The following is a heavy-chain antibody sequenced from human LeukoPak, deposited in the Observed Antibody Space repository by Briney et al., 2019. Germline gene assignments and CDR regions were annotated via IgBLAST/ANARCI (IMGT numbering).Heavy chain of an antibody. CDR1: GGSISSYY. V-gene: IGHV4-4*09. J-gene: IGHJ4*02. Sequence: TSETLSLTCTVSGGSISSYYWSWVRQPPGKGLEWIAYIYNSGSTIYNPSLKSRVTISVDTSNNQSSLKLSSVTAADTAVYYCARLRGATMDFDSWGQGTLVTVSS. CDR2: IYNSGST. D-gene: IGHD1-26*01. CDR3: ARLRGATMDFDS.